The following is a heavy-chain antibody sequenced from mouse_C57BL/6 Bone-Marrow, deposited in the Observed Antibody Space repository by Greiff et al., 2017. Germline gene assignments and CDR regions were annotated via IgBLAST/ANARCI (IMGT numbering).Heavy chain of an antibody. D-gene: IGHD1-1*01. J-gene: IGHJ2*01. Sequence: QVQLQQPGAELVRPGTSVKLSCKASGYTFTSYWMHWVKQRPGQGLEWIGVIDPSDSYTNYTQKFKGKVTLTVDTSSSSASMQVSSLKSEDSSVYYCARHGSSFLYDWCQGTTLTVSS. V-gene: IGHV1-59*01. CDR1: GYTFTSYW. CDR2: IDPSDSYT. CDR3: ARHGSSFLYD.